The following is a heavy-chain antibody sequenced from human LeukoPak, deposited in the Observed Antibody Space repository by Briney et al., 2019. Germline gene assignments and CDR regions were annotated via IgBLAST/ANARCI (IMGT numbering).Heavy chain of an antibody. Sequence: KPSETLSLTCAVYGGSFSGYYWSWIRQPPGKGLEWIGEINHSGSTNYNPSLKSRVTISVDTSKNQFSLKLSSVTAADTAVYYCARGLGLYYDSSGYFGYWGQGTLVTVSS. J-gene: IGHJ4*02. CDR1: GGSFSGYY. D-gene: IGHD3-22*01. V-gene: IGHV4-34*01. CDR3: ARGLGLYYDSSGYFGY. CDR2: INHSGST.